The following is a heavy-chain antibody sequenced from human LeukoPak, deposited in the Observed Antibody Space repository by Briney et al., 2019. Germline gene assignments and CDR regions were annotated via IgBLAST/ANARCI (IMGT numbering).Heavy chain of an antibody. Sequence: GGSLRLSCAASGFTFTNYWMSWVRQAPGKGLELVANIKQDRSEKYYVDSVKGRFTISRDSAKNSLYLQMNSLRAEDTAVYYCARDNDYYGSGSPFDYWGQGTLVTVSS. V-gene: IGHV3-7*01. CDR1: GFTFTNYW. D-gene: IGHD3-10*01. J-gene: IGHJ4*02. CDR3: ARDNDYYGSGSPFDY. CDR2: IKQDRSEK.